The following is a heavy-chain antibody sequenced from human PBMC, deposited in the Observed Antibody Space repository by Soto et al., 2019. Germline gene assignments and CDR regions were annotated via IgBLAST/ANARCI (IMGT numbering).Heavy chain of an antibody. V-gene: IGHV3-33*01. Sequence: QVHLVESGGGVVQPGRSLRLSCAASGFTFSSSGMHWVRQTPGKGLEWVALIWYDGTKKYYGDSVKGRFTISRDYSKDTVDLELNRLSVEDSAVYYCARGAVGSWILGSWGQGTLVTVSS. D-gene: IGHD5-12*01. CDR1: GFTFSSSG. CDR3: ARGAVGSWILGS. CDR2: IWYDGTKK. J-gene: IGHJ5*02.